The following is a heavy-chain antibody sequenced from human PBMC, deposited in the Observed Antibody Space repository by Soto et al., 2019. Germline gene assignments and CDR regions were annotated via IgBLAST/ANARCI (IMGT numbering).Heavy chain of an antibody. CDR2: IYYSGST. Sequence: PSETLSLTCTVSGGSISSYYWSWIRQPPGKGLEWIGYIYYSGSTNYNPSLKSRVTISVDTSKNQFSLKLSSVTAADTAVYYCARGYSYGLGTNWFDPWGQGTLVTVSS. CDR3: ARGYSYGLGTNWFDP. CDR1: GGSISSYY. J-gene: IGHJ5*02. V-gene: IGHV4-59*01. D-gene: IGHD5-18*01.